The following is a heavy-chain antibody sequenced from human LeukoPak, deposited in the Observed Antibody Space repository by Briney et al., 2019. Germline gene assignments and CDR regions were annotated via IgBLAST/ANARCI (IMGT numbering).Heavy chain of an antibody. CDR2: IIPIFGTA. CDR3: ATAIPDSSGFYYYYYMDV. Sequence: TVKVSCKASGGTFSSYAISWVRQAPGQGLEWMGGIIPIFGTANYAQKFQGRVTMTEDTSTDTAYMELSSLRSEDTAVYYCATAIPDSSGFYYYYYMDVWGKGTTVTISS. D-gene: IGHD6-19*01. V-gene: IGHV1-69*06. CDR1: GGTFSSYA. J-gene: IGHJ6*03.